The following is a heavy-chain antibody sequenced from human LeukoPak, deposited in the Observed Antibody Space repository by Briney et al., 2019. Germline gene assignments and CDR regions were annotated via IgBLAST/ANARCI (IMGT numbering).Heavy chain of an antibody. CDR3: AKTSSVLGDAFDI. Sequence: GGSLRLSCAASGFTFDDYAMHWVRQAPGKGLEWVSGLSWNSGSIGYADSVKGRFTISRDNAKNSLYLQMNSLRAEDMALYYCAKTSSVLGDAFDIWGQGTMVTVSS. J-gene: IGHJ3*02. CDR1: GFTFDDYA. CDR2: LSWNSGSI. D-gene: IGHD6-19*01. V-gene: IGHV3-9*03.